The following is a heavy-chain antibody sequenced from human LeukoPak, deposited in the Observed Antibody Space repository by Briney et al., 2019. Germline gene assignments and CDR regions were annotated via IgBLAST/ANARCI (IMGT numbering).Heavy chain of an antibody. Sequence: PAGGSLRLSCAASGFTFSSYGMHWVRQAPGKGLEWVAVIWYGGSNKYYADSVKGRFTISRDNAKNTLYLQMDSLRAEDTAVYYCIVYSSGWQWGQGTLVTVSS. CDR1: GFTFSSYG. CDR2: IWYGGSNK. CDR3: IVYSSGWQ. V-gene: IGHV3-33*03. D-gene: IGHD6-19*01. J-gene: IGHJ4*02.